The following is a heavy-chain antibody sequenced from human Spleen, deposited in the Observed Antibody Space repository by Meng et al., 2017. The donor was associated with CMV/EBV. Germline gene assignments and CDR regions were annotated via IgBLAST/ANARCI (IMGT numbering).Heavy chain of an antibody. J-gene: IGHJ4*02. D-gene: IGHD3-3*01. Sequence: GESLKISCAASGLTVGGNYMSWVRQAPGKGLEWVSAISGSGDSTYDADSVKGRFTISRDNSKNTLYLQMNSLRAEDTAVYYCAKDLVYYDFWSGPRGLDSWGQGTLVTVSS. CDR3: AKDLVYYDFWSGPRGLDS. CDR1: GLTVGGNY. CDR2: ISGSGDST. V-gene: IGHV3-23*01.